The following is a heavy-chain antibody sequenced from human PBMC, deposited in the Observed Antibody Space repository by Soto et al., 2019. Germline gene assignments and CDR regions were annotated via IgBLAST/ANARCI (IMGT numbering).Heavy chain of an antibody. J-gene: IGHJ6*01. V-gene: IGHV3-30*18. D-gene: IGHD2-21*02. CDR1: GFTFSTYG. CDR3: AKDLQSYGDXXXXXYGMDV. CDR2: ISYDGTNK. Sequence: QVQLVESGGGEVQPGRSLTISCAASGFTFSTYGMHWVRQTPGKGLEWVAVISYDGTNKFYSDSVKGRFTISRDNFKNTLTLQMNSLRADDTAVYSCAKDLQSYGDXXXXXYGMDVWXLGTRVTVSS.